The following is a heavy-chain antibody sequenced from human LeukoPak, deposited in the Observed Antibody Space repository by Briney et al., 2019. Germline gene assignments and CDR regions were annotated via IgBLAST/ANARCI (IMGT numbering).Heavy chain of an antibody. CDR1: GYSFTSYW. J-gene: IGHJ4*02. Sequence: GESLKISCKGSGYSFTSYWIGWVRQMPGKGLEWMGIIYPGDSDTRYSPSFQGQVTISADKSISTAYLQWSSLKASDTAMYYCASALYSYDPSEGVYYFDYWGQGTLVTVSS. CDR2: IYPGDSDT. V-gene: IGHV5-51*01. D-gene: IGHD5-18*01. CDR3: ASALYSYDPSEGVYYFDY.